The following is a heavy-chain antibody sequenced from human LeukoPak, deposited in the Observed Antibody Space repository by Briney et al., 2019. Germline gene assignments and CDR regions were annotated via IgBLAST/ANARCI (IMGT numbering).Heavy chain of an antibody. CDR1: GGTFSSYA. V-gene: IGHV1-69*01. D-gene: IGHD3-10*01. CDR2: IIPIFGTA. J-gene: IGHJ6*04. Sequence: SVKVSCKASGGTFSSYAISWVRQAPGQGLEWMGGIIPIFGTANYAQKFQGRVTITADESTSTAYMELSSLRSEDTAVYYCASIGSAMVRRATQTRGYYYYGMDVWGKGTTVTVSS. CDR3: ASIGSAMVRRATQTRGYYYYGMDV.